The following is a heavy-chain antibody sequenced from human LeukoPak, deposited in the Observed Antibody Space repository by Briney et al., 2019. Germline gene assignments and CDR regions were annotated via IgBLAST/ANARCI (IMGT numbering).Heavy chain of an antibody. CDR3: AKVGSSTWYMYYFDY. V-gene: IGHV3-23*01. Sequence: GGSLRLSCAASGFAFNIYAMTWVRQAPGKGLEWVSTISGDSATPYFADSVKGRFTISRDNSENTLYLQMNSLRVEDTAVYYCAKVGSSTWYMYYFDYWGQGALVTVSS. D-gene: IGHD6-13*01. CDR2: ISGDSATP. CDR1: GFAFNIYA. J-gene: IGHJ4*02.